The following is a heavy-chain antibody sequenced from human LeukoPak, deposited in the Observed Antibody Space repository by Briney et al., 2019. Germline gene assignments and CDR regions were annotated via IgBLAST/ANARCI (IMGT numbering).Heavy chain of an antibody. J-gene: IGHJ4*02. Sequence: PGGSLRLSCAASGFTFSDYYMSWLRQAPGKGLEWVSYISSSGSTIYYADSVKGRFTISRDNAKNSLYLQMNSLRAEDKAVDYCARGWGYDYVWGSYRRLDYWGQGTLVTVSS. D-gene: IGHD3-16*02. CDR1: GFTFSDYY. CDR2: ISSSGSTI. V-gene: IGHV3-11*01. CDR3: ARGWGYDYVWGSYRRLDY.